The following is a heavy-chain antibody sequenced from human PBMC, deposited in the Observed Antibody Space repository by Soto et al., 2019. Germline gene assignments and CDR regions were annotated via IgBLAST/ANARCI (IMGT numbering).Heavy chain of an antibody. CDR3: AKRSLYCTTTNCYSSSMDY. V-gene: IGHV3-23*01. Sequence: GGSLRLSCAASGFTFMTYAMNWVRQAPGKGLEWVSTISAGGTKTYYADSVKGRFTISTDNSKTMLYLQMNSLRAEDTALYYCAKRSLYCTTTNCYSSSMDYWGQGTLVTVSS. J-gene: IGHJ4*02. CDR2: ISAGGTKT. CDR1: GFTFMTYA. D-gene: IGHD2-2*01.